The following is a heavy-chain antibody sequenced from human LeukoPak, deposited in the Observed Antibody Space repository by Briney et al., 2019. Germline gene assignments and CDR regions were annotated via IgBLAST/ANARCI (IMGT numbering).Heavy chain of an antibody. CDR1: GGSISSSSYY. CDR3: ARATAGGHYDSSGYFDY. Sequence: PSETLSLTCTVSGGSISSSSYYWGWIRQPPGKGLEWIGSIYYSGSTYYNPSLKSRVTISVDRSKNQFSLKLSSVTAADTAVYYCARATAGGHYDSSGYFDYWGQGTLVTVSS. D-gene: IGHD3-22*01. J-gene: IGHJ4*02. CDR2: IYYSGST. V-gene: IGHV4-39*07.